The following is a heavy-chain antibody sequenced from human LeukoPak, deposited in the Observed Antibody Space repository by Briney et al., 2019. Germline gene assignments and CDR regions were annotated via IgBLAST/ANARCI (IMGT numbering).Heavy chain of an antibody. J-gene: IGHJ6*03. CDR3: ARDLGGSHYYYYYMDV. Sequence: ASVKVSCKASGYTFTGYYMHWVRQAPGQGLEWMGWINPNSGGTNYAQKFQGRVTMTRDTSISTAYMELSRLRSDDTAVYYWARDLGGSHYYYYYMDVWGKGTTVTISS. V-gene: IGHV1-2*02. D-gene: IGHD1-26*01. CDR2: INPNSGGT. CDR1: GYTFTGYY.